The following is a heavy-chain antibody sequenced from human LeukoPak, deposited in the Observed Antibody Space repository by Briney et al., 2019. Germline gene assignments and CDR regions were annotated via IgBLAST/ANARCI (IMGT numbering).Heavy chain of an antibody. V-gene: IGHV1-8*03. CDR1: GYTFTIYD. CDR2: MNPNSGNT. D-gene: IGHD6-19*01. J-gene: IGHJ4*02. CDR3: ARGYSSGWYYFDY. Sequence: ASVKVSCKASGYTFTIYDINWVRQATGQGLEWMGWMNPNSGNTGYAQKFQGRVTITRNTSISTAYMELSSLRFEDTAVYYCARGYSSGWYYFDYWGQGTLVTVSS.